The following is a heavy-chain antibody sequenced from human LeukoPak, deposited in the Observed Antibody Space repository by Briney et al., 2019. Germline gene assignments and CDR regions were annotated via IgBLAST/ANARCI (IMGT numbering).Heavy chain of an antibody. CDR3: VGIRYFDWSSSGF. CDR2: ISYDGTIT. Sequence: PGRSLRLSCAASGFAFSAYSMHWVRQAPGRGLDWVAIISYDGTITHYADSVKGRFTISRDNSKNTMYLQMNSLRAEDTAMYYCVGIRYFDWSSSGFWGQGTLVTVSS. CDR1: GFAFSAYS. V-gene: IGHV3-30*04. D-gene: IGHD3-9*01. J-gene: IGHJ4*02.